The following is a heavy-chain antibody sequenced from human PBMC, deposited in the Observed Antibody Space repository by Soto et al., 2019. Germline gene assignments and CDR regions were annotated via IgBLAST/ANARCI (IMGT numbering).Heavy chain of an antibody. D-gene: IGHD3-10*01. CDR2: IWYDGSNK. J-gene: IGHJ3*02. CDR1: GFTFSSYG. Sequence: GGSLRLSCAASGFTFSSYGMHWVRQAPGKGLEWVAVIWYDGSNKYYADSVKGRFTISRDNSKNTLYLQMNSLRVEDTAVYYWARETKGPRLWVRPARGAFDIWGQGTMVTVSS. V-gene: IGHV3-33*01. CDR3: ARETKGPRLWVRPARGAFDI.